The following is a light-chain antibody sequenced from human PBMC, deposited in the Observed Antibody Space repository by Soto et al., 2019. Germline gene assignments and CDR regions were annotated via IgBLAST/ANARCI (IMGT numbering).Light chain of an antibody. Sequence: AIQLTQSPSSLSASVGERVTITCRASHDIRCALACYQQKPGKAPKILIYDVSTLERGGSSRFSGTGSGTDFTLAISRLQPVDWATYYGQQYHSYPITVGQETRLEIK. V-gene: IGKV1-13*02. CDR2: DVS. CDR3: QQYHSYPIT. CDR1: HDIRCA. J-gene: IGKJ5*01.